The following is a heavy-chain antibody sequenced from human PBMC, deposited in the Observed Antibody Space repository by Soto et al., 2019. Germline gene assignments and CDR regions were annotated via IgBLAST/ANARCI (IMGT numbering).Heavy chain of an antibody. CDR3: ARDYDEGSASAGLEF. J-gene: IGHJ3*01. V-gene: IGHV1-2*04. D-gene: IGHD3-16*01. CDR1: GYTFTGYY. Sequence: QVHLLQSGAEVKKPGASVTVSCRASGYTFTGYYIHWVRQVPGQGREWMGWINPNSGGANIAQKFQGWVTMTRVTSTTTSLMELSSLRSNDTAVYYCARDYDEGSASAGLEFWGQGTMVTVAA. CDR2: INPNSGGA.